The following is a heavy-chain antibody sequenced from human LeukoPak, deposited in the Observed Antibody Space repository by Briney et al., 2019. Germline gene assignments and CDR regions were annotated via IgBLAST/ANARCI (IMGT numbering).Heavy chain of an antibody. CDR2: MNPNSGNT. J-gene: IGHJ3*02. D-gene: IGHD1-26*01. V-gene: IGHV1-8*01. Sequence: ASVKVSCKASGYTFTSYDINWVRQATGQGLEWMGWMNPNSGNTGYAQKFQGRVTMTRNTSISTAYMELSSLRSEDTAVYYCAIATPVPVEDDAFYIWGQGTMVTVSS. CDR1: GYTFTSYD. CDR3: AIATPVPVEDDAFYI.